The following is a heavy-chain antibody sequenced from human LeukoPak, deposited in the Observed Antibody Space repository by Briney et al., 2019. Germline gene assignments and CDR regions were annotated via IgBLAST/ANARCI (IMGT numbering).Heavy chain of an antibody. J-gene: IGHJ4*02. D-gene: IGHD5-18*01. CDR1: RYTFTGYD. V-gene: IGHV1-2*02. CDR3: ARGTGEGYTYGRYYFDY. CDR2: INPNSGGT. Sequence: ASVKVSCKASRYTFTGYDMHWVRQAPGQGFEWMGWINPNSGGTDYAQKFQGRVTMTRDTSISTAYMELSRLRSDDTAVYYCARGTGEGYTYGRYYFDYWGQGTLVTVSS.